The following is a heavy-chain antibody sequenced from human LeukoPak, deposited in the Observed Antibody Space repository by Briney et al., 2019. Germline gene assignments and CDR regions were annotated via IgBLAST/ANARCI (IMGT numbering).Heavy chain of an antibody. CDR1: GGTFSSYA. V-gene: IGHV1-69*06. CDR2: IIPIFGTE. Sequence: SVKDSCKASGGTFSSYAISWVRQAPGQGLAWMGGIIPIFGTENYAQKFQGRVTITADKSTSTDYMELSGLSSEDTAVYYCASGALLREAPRVQGVTPFYYYYYLDVWGKGTTVTVSS. D-gene: IGHD4-23*01. CDR3: ASGALLREAPRVQGVTPFYYYYYLDV. J-gene: IGHJ6*03.